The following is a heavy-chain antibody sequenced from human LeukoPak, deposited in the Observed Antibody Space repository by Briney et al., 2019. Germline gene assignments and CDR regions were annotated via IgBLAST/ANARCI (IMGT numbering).Heavy chain of an antibody. CDR2: SNPNSGGT. Sequence: ASVKVSCKASGYTFTDYYMHWVRQAPGQGLEWMGWSNPNSGGTNYAQKFQGRVTMTRDTSISTAYMELSRLRSDDTAVYYCARAYSSSWYGEAEYFQHWGQGTLVTVSS. J-gene: IGHJ1*01. CDR1: GYTFTDYY. D-gene: IGHD6-13*01. V-gene: IGHV1-2*02. CDR3: ARAYSSSWYGEAEYFQH.